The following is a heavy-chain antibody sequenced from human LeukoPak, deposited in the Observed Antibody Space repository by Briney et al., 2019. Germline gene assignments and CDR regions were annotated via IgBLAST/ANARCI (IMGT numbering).Heavy chain of an antibody. CDR3: ARLTPITMARGALSWFDP. CDR1: GYSFTSYW. Sequence: PGESLKISCKGSGYSFTSYWIGWVRQMPGKGLEWMGIIYPGDSDTRYSPSFQGQVTISADKSISTAYLQWSSLKASDTAMYYCARLTPITMARGALSWFDPWGQGTLVTVSS. V-gene: IGHV5-51*03. D-gene: IGHD3-10*01. CDR2: IYPGDSDT. J-gene: IGHJ5*02.